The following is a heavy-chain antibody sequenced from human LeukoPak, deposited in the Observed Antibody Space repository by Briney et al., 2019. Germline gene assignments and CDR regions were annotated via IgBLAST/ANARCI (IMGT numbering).Heavy chain of an antibody. CDR3: ARARTTVTTTPSH. Sequence: PGGSLRLSCAASGFTFSSYSMNWVRQARGKGLEWVSSISSSSSYIYYADSVKGRFTISRDNAKNSLYLQMNSLRAEDTAVYYCARARTTVTTTPSHWGQGTLVTVSS. V-gene: IGHV3-21*01. J-gene: IGHJ4*02. CDR2: ISSSSSYI. CDR1: GFTFSSYS. D-gene: IGHD4-11*01.